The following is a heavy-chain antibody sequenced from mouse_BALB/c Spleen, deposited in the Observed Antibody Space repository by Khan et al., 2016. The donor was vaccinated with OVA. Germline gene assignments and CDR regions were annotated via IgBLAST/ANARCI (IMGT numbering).Heavy chain of an antibody. D-gene: IGHD4-1*01. CDR1: GYTFTSYW. Sequence: EVQLQQPGTVLARPGASVKMSCKASGYTFTSYWMHWVKQRPGQGLEWIGDIYPGNTDTNYNQTFKGKATLTAVTSTSTAYMQLSSLTNEDSAVFYYTGRSWDVAWFAYWGQGTLVTVSA. CDR3: TGRSWDVAWFAY. J-gene: IGHJ3*01. CDR2: IYPGNTDT. V-gene: IGHV1-5*01.